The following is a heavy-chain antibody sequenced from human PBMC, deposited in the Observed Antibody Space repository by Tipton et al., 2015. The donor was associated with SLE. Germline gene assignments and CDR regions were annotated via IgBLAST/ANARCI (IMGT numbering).Heavy chain of an antibody. CDR3: ARAPRGYSGYVIDAFDI. CDR2: IYYSGST. V-gene: IGHV4-59*08. CDR1: DDSISDFY. D-gene: IGHD5-12*01. Sequence: GLVKPSETLSLTCTVSDDSISDFYWGWIRQPPGKGLEWIGYIYYSGSTNYNPSLKSRVTISVDTSKNQFSLKLSSVTAADTAVYYCARAPRGYSGYVIDAFDIWGQGTMVTVSS. J-gene: IGHJ3*02.